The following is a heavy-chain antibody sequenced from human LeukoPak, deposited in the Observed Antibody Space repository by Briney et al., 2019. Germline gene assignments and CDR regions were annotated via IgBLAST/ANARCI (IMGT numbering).Heavy chain of an antibody. V-gene: IGHV1-2*02. D-gene: IGHD3/OR15-3a*01. CDR1: GYTFTAHN. Sequence: PSVKVSCKASGYTFTAHNIHWVRQAPGQGLEWMGWINSKTGGKSSAQKFQGRVTMTRDTSISTAYMELTRLRSDDTAVYYCATSTIPVSGLGDYFDYWGQGALVTVSS. CDR3: ATSTIPVSGLGDYFDY. CDR2: INSKTGGK. J-gene: IGHJ4*02.